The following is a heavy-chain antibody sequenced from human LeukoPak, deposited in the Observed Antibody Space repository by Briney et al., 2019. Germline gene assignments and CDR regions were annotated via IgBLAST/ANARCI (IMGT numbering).Heavy chain of an antibody. J-gene: IGHJ6*02. CDR3: ARDRGYFDNSAYYSTPHYYYGMDV. Sequence: GGSLRLSCAAPGFTFSSYGIYWVRQAPGKGLEWVAIISYDGNYKYYTESVKGRFTISRDSSKNTLYLQMDSLRAEDTAVYYCARDRGYFDNSAYYSTPHYYYGMDVWGQGTTVTVSS. CDR1: GFTFSSYG. V-gene: IGHV3-30*03. D-gene: IGHD3-22*01. CDR2: ISYDGNYK.